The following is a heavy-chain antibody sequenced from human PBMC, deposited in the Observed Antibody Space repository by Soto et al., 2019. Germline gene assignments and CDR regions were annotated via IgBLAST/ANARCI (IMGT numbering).Heavy chain of an antibody. Sequence: GGSMRLSCAASGFTFSSYDMHWVRQATGKGLEWVSAIGTAGDTYYPGSVRGRFAISRDDSKSMVYLQMNSLKTEDTAVYYCTADSYFTLKLVRFDYWGLGTLVTVSS. CDR2: IGTAGDT. CDR1: GFTFSSYD. CDR3: TADSYFTLKLVRFDY. D-gene: IGHD3-22*01. V-gene: IGHV3-13*01. J-gene: IGHJ4*01.